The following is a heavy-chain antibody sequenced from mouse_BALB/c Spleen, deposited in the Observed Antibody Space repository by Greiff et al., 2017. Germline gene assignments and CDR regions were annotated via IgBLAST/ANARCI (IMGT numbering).Heavy chain of an antibody. D-gene: IGHD1-2*01. CDR2: INSNGGST. CDR1: GFTFSSYY. V-gene: IGHV5-6-2*01. CDR3: ARQHYGYVGFDY. J-gene: IGHJ2*01. Sequence: EVKLMESGGGLVKLGGSLKLSCAASGFTFSSYYMSWVRQTPEKRLELVAAINSNGGSTYYPDTVKGRFTISRDNAKNTLYLQMSSLKSEDTALYYCARQHYGYVGFDYWGQGTTLTVSS.